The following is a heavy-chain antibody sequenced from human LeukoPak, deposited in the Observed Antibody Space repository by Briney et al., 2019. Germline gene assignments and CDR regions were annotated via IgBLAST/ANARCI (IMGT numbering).Heavy chain of an antibody. J-gene: IGHJ4*02. CDR2: ISHSGDT. CDR3: ARVGYDYVWGSYRYTGNQFDY. D-gene: IGHD3-16*02. V-gene: IGHV4-34*01. CDR1: GGSFTGYY. Sequence: SETLSLTCAVYGGSFTGYYWTWIRQPPGKGLEWIGEISHSGDTNYNPSLKSRVTISVDTSKNQFSLKLSSVTAADTAVYYCARVGYDYVWGSYRYTGNQFDYWGQGTLVTVSS.